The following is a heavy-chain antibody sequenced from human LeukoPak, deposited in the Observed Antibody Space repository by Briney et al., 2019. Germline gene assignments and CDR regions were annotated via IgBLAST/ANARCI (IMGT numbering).Heavy chain of an antibody. V-gene: IGHV4-59*01. CDR1: GGSISSYY. CDR3: ARDRDYGDYGFDY. J-gene: IGHJ4*02. Sequence: ASETLSLTCTVSGGSISSYYWSWLRQPPGKGLEWLGYIYYSGSTNYNPSLKSRVTISVDTSKNQFSLKLSSVTAADTAVYYCARDRDYGDYGFDYWGQGTLVTVSS. CDR2: IYYSGST. D-gene: IGHD4-17*01.